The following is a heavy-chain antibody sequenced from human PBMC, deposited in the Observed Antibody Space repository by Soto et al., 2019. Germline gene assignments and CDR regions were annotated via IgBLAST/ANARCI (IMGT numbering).Heavy chain of an antibody. Sequence: PGGSLRLSCAASGFTFDDYAMHWVRQAPGKGLEWVSGISWNSGSIGYADSVKGRFTISRDNAKNSLYLQMNSLRAEDTALYYCAKEGDDYSDFDYWGQGTLVTVSS. J-gene: IGHJ4*02. V-gene: IGHV3-9*01. D-gene: IGHD5-12*01. CDR2: ISWNSGSI. CDR1: GFTFDDYA. CDR3: AKEGDDYSDFDY.